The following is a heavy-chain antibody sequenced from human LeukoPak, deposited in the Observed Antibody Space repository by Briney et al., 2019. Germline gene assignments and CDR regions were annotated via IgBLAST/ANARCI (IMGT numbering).Heavy chain of an antibody. CDR1: GFTFNNYW. V-gene: IGHV3-74*01. CDR2: IRFDGGDT. J-gene: IGHJ3*01. CDR3: AKEIDGFDV. Sequence: GGPLRLSCAASGFTFNNYWMHWVRQAPGMGLVWVSSIRFDGGDTAYADSAKGRFTISRDNAKNTMFLQMNNLRAEDTAVYYCAKEIDGFDVWGQGTLVTVSS.